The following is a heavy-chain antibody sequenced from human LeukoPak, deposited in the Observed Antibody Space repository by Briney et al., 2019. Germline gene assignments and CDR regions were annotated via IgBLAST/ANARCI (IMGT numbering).Heavy chain of an antibody. CDR2: ISSSGSTI. CDR3: AREITMARGVVDY. Sequence: GGSLRLSCAASGFTSSDYYMSWIRQAPGKGLEWVSYISSSGSTIYYADSVKGRFTISRDNAKNSLYLQMNSLRAEDTAVYYCAREITMARGVVDYWGQGTLVTVSS. CDR1: GFTSSDYY. D-gene: IGHD3-10*01. J-gene: IGHJ4*02. V-gene: IGHV3-11*01.